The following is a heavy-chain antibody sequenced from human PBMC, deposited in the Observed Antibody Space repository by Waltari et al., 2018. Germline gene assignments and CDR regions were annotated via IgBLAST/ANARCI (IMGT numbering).Heavy chain of an antibody. CDR2: IKQDSSEK. V-gene: IGHV3-7*01. CDR1: GFTFTRYW. CDR3: ARSDTGGTYYYAMDV. D-gene: IGHD1-1*01. J-gene: IGHJ6*02. Sequence: EERLVESGGDLVQPGGSLRLSCSASGFTFTRYWTIWIRQAPGGGREWGADIKQDSSEKHYVDSVKGRFTISKDNAKRSLYLQMNSLRVEDTAVYYCARSDTGGTYYYAMDVWGQGTTVTVS.